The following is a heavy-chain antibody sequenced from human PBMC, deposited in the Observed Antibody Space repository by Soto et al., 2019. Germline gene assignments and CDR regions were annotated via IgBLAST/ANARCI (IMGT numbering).Heavy chain of an antibody. CDR3: ARGEGGYCSGGSCYLSYYYYYGMDV. CDR1: GYTFTSYY. J-gene: IGHJ6*02. Sequence: QVQLVQSGAEVKKPGASVKVSCKASGYTFTSYYMHWVRQAPGQGLEWMGIINPSGGSTSYAQKFQGRVTMTRETSTSTVYMELSSLRSEDTAVYYCARGEGGYCSGGSCYLSYYYYYGMDVWGQGTTVTVSS. CDR2: INPSGGST. V-gene: IGHV1-46*01. D-gene: IGHD2-15*01.